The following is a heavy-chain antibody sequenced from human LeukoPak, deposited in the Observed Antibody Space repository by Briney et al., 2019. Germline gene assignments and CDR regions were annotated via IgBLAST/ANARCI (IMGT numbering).Heavy chain of an antibody. CDR1: GGSICSYY. V-gene: IGHV4-59*01. D-gene: IGHD6-19*01. CDR3: ARGGAGNFDY. J-gene: IGHJ4*02. Sequence: SETLSLTCTVSGGSICSYYWSWIRQPPGKGLEWIGYIYYSGSINYNPSLKSRVTISVDTSKNQFSLKLSSVTAADTAVYYCARGGAGNFDYWGQGTLVTVSS. CDR2: IYYSGSI.